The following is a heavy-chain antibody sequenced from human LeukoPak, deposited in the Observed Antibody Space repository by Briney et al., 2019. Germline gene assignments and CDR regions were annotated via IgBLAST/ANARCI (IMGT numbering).Heavy chain of an antibody. D-gene: IGHD1-7*01. CDR2: INSDGSAK. V-gene: IGHV3-7*01. J-gene: IGHJ4*02. Sequence: PGGSLRLSCAASGFSFSSQWMTWVRQAPGTGLEWVATINSDGSAKYLVDSVKGRFTISRDNAKNLVYLQMSILRAEDTAVYYCADLGTSDCGQGTLVTVSS. CDR1: GFSFSSQW. CDR3: ADLGTSD.